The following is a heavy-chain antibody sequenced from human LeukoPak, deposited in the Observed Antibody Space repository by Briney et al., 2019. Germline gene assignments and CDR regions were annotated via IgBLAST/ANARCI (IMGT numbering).Heavy chain of an antibody. Sequence: PGGSLRLSCAVSGITLSNYGMSWVRQAPGKGLEWVAGISDSGGRTNYADSVKGRLTLSRDNPKNTLYLQMNSLRAEDTAVYFCAKRGVVIRVILVGFHKEAYYFDSWGQGALVTVSS. V-gene: IGHV3-23*01. D-gene: IGHD3-22*01. CDR1: GITLSNYG. CDR2: ISDSGGRT. J-gene: IGHJ4*02. CDR3: AKRGVVIRVILVGFHKEAYYFDS.